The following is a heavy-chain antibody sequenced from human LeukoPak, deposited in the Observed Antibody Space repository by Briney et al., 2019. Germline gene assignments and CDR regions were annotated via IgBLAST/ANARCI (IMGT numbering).Heavy chain of an antibody. CDR1: GYTFTSYG. CDR3: ARGVFYYYGSGSSSRSDY. J-gene: IGHJ4*02. V-gene: IGHV1-2*02. CDR2: INPNSGGT. Sequence: ASVKVSCKASGYTFTSYGISWVRQAPGQGLEWMGWINPNSGGTNYAQKFQGRVTMTRDTSISTAYMELSRLRSDDTAVYYCARGVFYYYGSGSSSRSDYWGQGTLVTVSS. D-gene: IGHD3-10*01.